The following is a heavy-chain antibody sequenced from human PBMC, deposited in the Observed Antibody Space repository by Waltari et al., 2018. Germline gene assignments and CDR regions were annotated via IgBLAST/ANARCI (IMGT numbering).Heavy chain of an antibody. CDR2: IYSGGST. J-gene: IGHJ3*02. Sequence: EVQLVETGGGLIQPVGSLRLSCAASGFTVSSNYMSWVRQAPGKGLEWVSVIYSGGSTYYADSVKGRFTISRDNSKNTLYLQMNSLRAEDTAVYYCARSGHVGATWHAFDIWGQGTMVTVSS. V-gene: IGHV3-53*02. CDR1: GFTVSSNY. CDR3: ARSGHVGATWHAFDI. D-gene: IGHD1-26*01.